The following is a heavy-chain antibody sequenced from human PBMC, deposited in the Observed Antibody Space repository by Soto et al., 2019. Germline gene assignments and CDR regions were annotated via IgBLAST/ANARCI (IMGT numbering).Heavy chain of an antibody. CDR2: ISGSGAST. CDR3: AHFDWFIDY. Sequence: PGGSLRLSCAASGFAFSSDARSWVRQAPGKGLEWVSAISGSGASTYYADSVKGRFTISRDNSKNTLYLQMNSLRAEDTAVYYCAHFDWFIDYWGQGTLVTV. J-gene: IGHJ4*02. D-gene: IGHD3-9*01. V-gene: IGHV3-23*01. CDR1: GFAFSSDA.